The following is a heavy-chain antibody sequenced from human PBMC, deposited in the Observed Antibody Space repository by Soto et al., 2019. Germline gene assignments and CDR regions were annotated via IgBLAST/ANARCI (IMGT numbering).Heavy chain of an antibody. Sequence: EVQLLESGGGLVQPGGSLRLSCAASGFVFSTYAMSWVRQAPGKGLEWLSAISGSGGSTYYADSVKGRFTISRDNSRNTLYLQMNSLRAEDTAVYYCAKLSLVMKIIVISPFASWGQGTLVTVS. CDR2: ISGSGGST. V-gene: IGHV3-23*01. CDR3: AKLSLVMKIIVISPFAS. J-gene: IGHJ5*01. D-gene: IGHD3-22*01. CDR1: GFVFSTYA.